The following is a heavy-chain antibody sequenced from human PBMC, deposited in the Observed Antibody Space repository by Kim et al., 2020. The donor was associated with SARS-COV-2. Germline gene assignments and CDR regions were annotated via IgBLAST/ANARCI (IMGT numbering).Heavy chain of an antibody. Sequence: ASVKVSCKVSGYTLTELSMHWVRQAPGKGLEWMGGFDPEDGETIYAQKFQGRVTMTEDTSTDTAYMELSSLRSEDTAVYYCATSTVLTQYTHYYYYYGMDVWGQGTTVTVSS. V-gene: IGHV1-24*01. J-gene: IGHJ6*02. CDR3: ATSTVLTQYTHYYYYYGMDV. CDR1: GYTLTELS. CDR2: FDPEDGET. D-gene: IGHD3-16*01.